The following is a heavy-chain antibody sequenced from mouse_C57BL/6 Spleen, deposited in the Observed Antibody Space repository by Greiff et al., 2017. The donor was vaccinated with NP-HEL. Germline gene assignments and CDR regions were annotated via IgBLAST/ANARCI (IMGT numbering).Heavy chain of an antibody. J-gene: IGHJ1*03. CDR3: ARWDYSNYGYFDV. CDR2: INPNNGGT. V-gene: IGHV1-18*01. D-gene: IGHD2-5*01. Sequence: EVQLQQSGPELVKPGASVKIPCKASGYTFTDYNMDWVKQSHGKSLEWIGDINPNNGGTIYNQKFKGKATLTVDKSSSTAYMELRSLTSEDTAVYYCARWDYSNYGYFDVWGTGTTVTVSS. CDR1: GYTFTDYN.